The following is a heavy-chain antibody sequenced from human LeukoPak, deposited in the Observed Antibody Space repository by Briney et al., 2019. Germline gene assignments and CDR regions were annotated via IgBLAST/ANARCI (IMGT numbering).Heavy chain of an antibody. V-gene: IGHV5-51*01. J-gene: IGHJ4*02. CDR1: GHSFTSYW. D-gene: IGHD1-26*01. CDR3: ATASGPYSGSYYDFDY. Sequence: GESLKISCKGSGHSFTSYWIGWVRQMPGKGLEWMGIIYPGDSDTRYSPSFQGQVTISADKSISTAYLQWSSLKASDTAMYYCATASGPYSGSYYDFDYWGQGTLVTVSS. CDR2: IYPGDSDT.